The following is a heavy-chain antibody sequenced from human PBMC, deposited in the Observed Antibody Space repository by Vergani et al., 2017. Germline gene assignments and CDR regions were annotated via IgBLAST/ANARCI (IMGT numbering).Heavy chain of an antibody. CDR1: GYTFTGYY. Sequence: QVQLVQSGAEVKKPGASVKVSCKASGYTFTGYYMHWVRQAPGQGLEWMGWINPNSGGTTYAQKFQGRVTMTRDTSISTAYMELGRLRSDDTAVYYCARDRVYGSLDVWGQGTTVTVSS. CDR3: ARDRVYGSLDV. D-gene: IGHD3-10*01. CDR2: INPNSGGT. V-gene: IGHV1-2*02. J-gene: IGHJ6*02.